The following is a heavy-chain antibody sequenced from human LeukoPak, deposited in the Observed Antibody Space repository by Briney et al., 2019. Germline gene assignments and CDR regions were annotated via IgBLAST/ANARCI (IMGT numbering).Heavy chain of an antibody. CDR2: IYYSGST. Sequence: SETLSLTCTVSGGSISSSSYYWGWIRQPPGKGLEWIGSIYYSGSTYYNPSLKSRVTISVDTSKNQFSLKLSSVTAADTAVYYCARDSVGDVPEAFDIWGQGTMVTVSS. J-gene: IGHJ3*02. V-gene: IGHV4-39*07. CDR3: ARDSVGDVPEAFDI. D-gene: IGHD1-26*01. CDR1: GGSISSSSYY.